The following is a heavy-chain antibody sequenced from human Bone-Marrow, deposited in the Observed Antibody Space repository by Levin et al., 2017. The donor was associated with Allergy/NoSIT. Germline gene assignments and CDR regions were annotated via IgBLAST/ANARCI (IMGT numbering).Heavy chain of an antibody. Sequence: LSLTCAASGFTFDASAMHWVRLAPGKGLEWVSGISWNSFSIGYADSVKGRFITSRDNAKNSLYLEMNSLKPEDTALYYCAKSSGSNYPDYCDSWGQGTLVTVSS. D-gene: IGHD3-10*01. V-gene: IGHV3-9*01. CDR1: GFTFDASA. J-gene: IGHJ4*02. CDR2: ISWNSFSI. CDR3: AKSSGSNYPDYCDS.